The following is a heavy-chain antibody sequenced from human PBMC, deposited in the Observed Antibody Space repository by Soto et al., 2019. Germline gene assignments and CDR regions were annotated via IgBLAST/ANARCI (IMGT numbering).Heavy chain of an antibody. CDR2: IWYDGSNK. J-gene: IGHJ3*02. D-gene: IGHD3-22*01. Sequence: QVQLVESGGGVVQPGRSLRLSCAASGFTFSSYGMHWVRQAPGKGLEWVAVIWYDGSNKYYADSVKGRFTISRDNSKNTLYLQMNSLRAEDMAVYYGARDSWDISVPDAFDIWGQGTMVTVSS. V-gene: IGHV3-33*01. CDR3: ARDSWDISVPDAFDI. CDR1: GFTFSSYG.